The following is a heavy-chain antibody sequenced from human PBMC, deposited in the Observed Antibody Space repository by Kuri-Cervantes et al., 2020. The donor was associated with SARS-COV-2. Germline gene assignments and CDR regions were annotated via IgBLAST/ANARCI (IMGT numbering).Heavy chain of an antibody. CDR3: ARGIGRYSYGPWYNWFDP. Sequence: AAVQVSCNASGYTFTSYDINWVRQATGQGLEWMGWMNPNSGNTGYAQKFQGRVTMTRNTSISTAYMELSSLRSEDTAVYYCARGIGRYSYGPWYNWFDPWGQGTLVTVSS. D-gene: IGHD5-18*01. CDR1: GYTFTSYD. CDR2: MNPNSGNT. J-gene: IGHJ5*02. V-gene: IGHV1-8*01.